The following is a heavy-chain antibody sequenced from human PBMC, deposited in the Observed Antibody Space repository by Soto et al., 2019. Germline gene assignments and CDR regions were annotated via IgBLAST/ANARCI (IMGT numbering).Heavy chain of an antibody. V-gene: IGHV1-46*03. CDR2: INPSGGST. Sequence: QVQLVQSGAEVKKPGASVKVSCKASGYTFSSYHMHWVRQAPGQGLEWMGIINPSGGSTSYAQKCQGGVTRTRDTSASTVYMELSRLRSEDTAVYYCVRDSGGGTAHWFDPWGQGTLVTVSS. J-gene: IGHJ5*02. CDR3: VRDSGGGTAHWFDP. CDR1: GYTFSSYH. D-gene: IGHD3-16*01.